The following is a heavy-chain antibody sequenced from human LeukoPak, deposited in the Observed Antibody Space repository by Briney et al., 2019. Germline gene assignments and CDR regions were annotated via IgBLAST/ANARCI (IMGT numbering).Heavy chain of an antibody. J-gene: IGHJ4*02. Sequence: GGSLRLSCAASGFTFSTYGMHWVRQAPAKGLEWVAFIRYDGSNKYYADSVKGRFTISRDNSKNTLFLQVNSLRPGDTAVYYCARGAKYDILTGFRRSKLLGDYWGQGTLVTVSS. D-gene: IGHD3-9*01. V-gene: IGHV3-30*02. CDR3: ARGAKYDILTGFRRSKLLGDY. CDR2: IRYDGSNK. CDR1: GFTFSTYG.